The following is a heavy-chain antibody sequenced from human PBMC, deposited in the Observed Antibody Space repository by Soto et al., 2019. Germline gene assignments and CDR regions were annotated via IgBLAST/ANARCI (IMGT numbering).Heavy chain of an antibody. V-gene: IGHV3-30-3*01. CDR2: TSYDGSNK. CDR3: ARVDSSSPNYYYYAMDV. J-gene: IGHJ6*02. Sequence: QVQPVESGGGVVQPGRSLRLSCAASGFTFSSYAMHWVRQAPGKGLEWVAITSYDGSNKYYADSVKGRFTISRDNSKNTLYVQMNSLRAEDTAVYYCARVDSSSPNYYYYAMDVWGQGTTVTVSS. CDR1: GFTFSSYA. D-gene: IGHD6-6*01.